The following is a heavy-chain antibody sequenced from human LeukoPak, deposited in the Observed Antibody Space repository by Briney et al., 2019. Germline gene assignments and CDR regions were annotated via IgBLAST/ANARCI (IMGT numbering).Heavy chain of an antibody. CDR2: LSAGSGYT. J-gene: IGHJ4*02. Sequence: ASVKASCKASGYSFTDYAIHWVRQAPGQRLEWMGWLSAGSGYTKYSEKFQGSLTITRDTSASTAYMELSSLTSEGTAVYYCARSGIGTVPGSYFDYWGQGTLVTVSS. V-gene: IGHV1-3*01. CDR1: GYSFTDYA. CDR3: ARSGIGTVPGSYFDY. D-gene: IGHD2-2*01.